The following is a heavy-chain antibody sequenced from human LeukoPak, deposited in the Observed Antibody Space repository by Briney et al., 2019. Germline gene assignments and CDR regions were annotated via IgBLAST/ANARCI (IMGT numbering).Heavy chain of an antibody. J-gene: IGHJ4*02. CDR3: ARDRANWGYSDY. Sequence: SETLSLTCTVSGGSISGYYWSWMRQPPGKGLEWIGYIYYTGTTDYNPSLESRVTISIDTSKNQFSLRLGSVTAADTAVYYCARDRANWGYSDYWGQGTLVTVSS. CDR1: GGSISGYY. V-gene: IGHV4-59*01. D-gene: IGHD7-27*01. CDR2: IYYTGTT.